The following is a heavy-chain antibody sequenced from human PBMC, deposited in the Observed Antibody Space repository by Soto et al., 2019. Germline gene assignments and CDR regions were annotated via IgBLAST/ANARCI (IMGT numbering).Heavy chain of an antibody. CDR2: VTSSSSSM. J-gene: IGHJ4*02. Sequence: PGGSLRLSCAASGFTFNRYSMNWVRQAPGKGLEWVSSVTSSSSSMLYADSVKGRFTISRDDAKNSVYLDMNSLSAEDTAVYYCARESEDLTSNLDYWGQGTLVTVSS. CDR3: ARESEDLTSNLDY. V-gene: IGHV3-21*01. CDR1: GFTFNRYS.